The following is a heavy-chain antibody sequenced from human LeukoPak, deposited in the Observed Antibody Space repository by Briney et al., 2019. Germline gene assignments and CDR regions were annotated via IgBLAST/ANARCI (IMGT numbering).Heavy chain of an antibody. CDR3: ARRSSSGWYDY. CDR2: ISSSSSYI. D-gene: IGHD6-19*01. CDR1: GFTFXSXX. Sequence: PGGSLRLSCAASGFTFXSXXXXXXXXAXXXXXXWVSSISSSSSYIYYADSVKGRFTISRDNAKNSLYLQMNSLRAEDTAVYYCARRSSSGWYDYWGQGTLVTVSS. J-gene: IGHJ4*02. V-gene: IGHV3-21*01.